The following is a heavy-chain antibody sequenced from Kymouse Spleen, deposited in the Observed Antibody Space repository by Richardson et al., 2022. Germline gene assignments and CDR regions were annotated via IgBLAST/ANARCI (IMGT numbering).Heavy chain of an antibody. CDR3: ARGLITGTNDAFDI. CDR2: INHSGST. V-gene: IGHV4-34*01. D-gene: IGHD1-7*01. J-gene: IGHJ3*02. CDR1: GGSFSGYY. Sequence: QVQLQQWGAGLLKPSETLSLTCAVYGGSFSGYYWSWIRQPPGKGLEWIGEINHSGSTNYNPSLKSRVTISVDTSKNQFSLKLSSVTAADTAVYYCARGLITGTNDAFDIWGQGTMVTVSS.